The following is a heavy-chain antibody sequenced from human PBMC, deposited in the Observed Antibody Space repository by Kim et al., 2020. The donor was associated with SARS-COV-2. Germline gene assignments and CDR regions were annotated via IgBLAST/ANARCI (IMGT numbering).Heavy chain of an antibody. V-gene: IGHV5-51*01. Sequence: GESLKISCRGSGYSFTSYWIGWVRQMPGKGLEWMGIIYPGDSDSRYSPSFQGQVTISADKSISTAYLQLSSLKASDTAMYYCATQGSSSWKHYFDFWGHGTLVTVSS. CDR3: ATQGSSSWKHYFDF. J-gene: IGHJ4*01. D-gene: IGHD6-13*01. CDR2: IYPGDSDS. CDR1: GYSFTSYW.